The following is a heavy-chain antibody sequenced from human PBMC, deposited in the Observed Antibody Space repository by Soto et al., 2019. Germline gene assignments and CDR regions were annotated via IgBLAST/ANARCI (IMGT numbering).Heavy chain of an antibody. CDR3: AKRASGLGELSFPVPCDY. D-gene: IGHD3-16*02. CDR2: ISGSGGST. J-gene: IGHJ4*02. Sequence: EVQLLESGGGLVQPGGSLRLSCAASGFTFSSYAMSWVRQAPGKGLEWVSAISGSGGSTYYADSVKGRFTISRDNSKNTLYLHMNSLRAEDTAVYYCAKRASGLGELSFPVPCDYWGQGTLVTVSS. V-gene: IGHV3-23*01. CDR1: GFTFSSYA.